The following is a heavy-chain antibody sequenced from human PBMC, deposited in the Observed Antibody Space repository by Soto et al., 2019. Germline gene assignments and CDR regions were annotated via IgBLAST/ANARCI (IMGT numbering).Heavy chain of an antibody. J-gene: IGHJ6*02. CDR1: GFTVSSNY. V-gene: IGHV3-66*01. Sequence: EVQLVESGGGLGQPGGSLRLSCAASGFTVSSNYMSWVRQAPGKGLEWVSVIYSGGSTYYADSVKGRFTISRDNSKNTLYLQMNSLRAEDTAVYYCARWDYYDSSGYWDYYYYYGMDVWGQGTTVTVSS. D-gene: IGHD3-22*01. CDR2: IYSGGST. CDR3: ARWDYYDSSGYWDYYYYYGMDV.